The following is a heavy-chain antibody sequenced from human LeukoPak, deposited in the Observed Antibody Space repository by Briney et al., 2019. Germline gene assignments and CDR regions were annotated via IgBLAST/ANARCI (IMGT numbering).Heavy chain of an antibody. CDR3: TRAASSGPLFTYHMDV. V-gene: IGHV4-34*01. Sequence: SETLSLTCAVYGGSFSDYYWSWIRQPPGKGLEWIGEINHSGTTNYNPPLKSRVTISVDTSKNQFSLKLTSVTAADTAVYYCTRAASSGPLFTYHMDVWGKGTTVTVSS. CDR2: INHSGTT. CDR1: GGSFSDYY. D-gene: IGHD3-22*01. J-gene: IGHJ6*03.